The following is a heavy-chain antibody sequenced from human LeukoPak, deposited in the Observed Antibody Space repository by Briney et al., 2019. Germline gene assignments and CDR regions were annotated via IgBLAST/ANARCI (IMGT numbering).Heavy chain of an antibody. CDR1: GFTFSSYS. V-gene: IGHV3-21*01. Sequence: GGSLRLSCAASGFTFSSYSMNWVRQAPGKGLEWVSSISSSSSYIYYADSVKGRFTISRDNAKNSLYLQMNSLRAEGTAVYYCARGSTPGHYYYYGMDVWGQGTTVTVSS. CDR3: ARGSTPGHYYYYGMDV. J-gene: IGHJ6*02. D-gene: IGHD3-10*01. CDR2: ISSSSSYI.